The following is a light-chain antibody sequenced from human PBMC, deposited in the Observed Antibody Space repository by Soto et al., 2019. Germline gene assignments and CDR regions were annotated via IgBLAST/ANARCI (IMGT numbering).Light chain of an antibody. V-gene: IGKV3-15*01. CDR3: QQYNNWPHT. CDR2: GAS. Sequence: EIVMTQSPVTLSVSPGERATLSCRASESVSSNLAWYQQKPGQAPRLLFYGASTRATGIPARFSGGGSGTEFTLTVSSLQSEDFVLYYCQQYNNWPHTFGQGTRLEIK. J-gene: IGKJ5*01. CDR1: ESVSSN.